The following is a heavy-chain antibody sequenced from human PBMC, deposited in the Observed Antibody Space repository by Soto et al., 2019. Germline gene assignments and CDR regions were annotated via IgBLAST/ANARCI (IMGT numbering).Heavy chain of an antibody. CDR2: IYYSGST. J-gene: IGHJ4*02. V-gene: IGHV4-39*01. Sequence: SETLSLTCTVSGGAISSTTYYWDWIRQPPGKGLEWIGSIYYSGSTYYNKSLKSRVNISVDTSKNQFSLKLSSVTAAYKVVYFCARRSGYFSYYFDYWGQGTLVTVSS. CDR3: ARRSGYFSYYFDY. D-gene: IGHD3-22*01. CDR1: GGAISSTTYY.